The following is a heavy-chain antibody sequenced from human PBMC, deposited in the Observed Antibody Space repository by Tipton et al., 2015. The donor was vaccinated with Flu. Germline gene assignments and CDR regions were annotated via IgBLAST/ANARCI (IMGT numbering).Heavy chain of an antibody. J-gene: IGHJ4*02. D-gene: IGHD3-3*01. CDR3: ARDPREAIFGVVIPYYFDY. CDR2: ISYDGSNK. V-gene: IGHV3-30-3*01. Sequence: SLRLSCAASGFTFGSYAMHWVRQAPGKGLEWVAVISYDGSNKYYADSVKGRFTISRDNSKNTLYLQMNSLRAEDTAVYYCARDPREAIFGVVIPYYFDYWGQGTLVTVSS. CDR1: GFTFGSYA.